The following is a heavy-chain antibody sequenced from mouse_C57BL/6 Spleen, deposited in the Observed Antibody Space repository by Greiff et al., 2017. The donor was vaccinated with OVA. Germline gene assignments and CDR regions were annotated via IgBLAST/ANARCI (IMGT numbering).Heavy chain of an antibody. Sequence: VQLQQSGPGLVQPSQSLSITCTVSGFSLTSYGVHWVRQSPGKGLEWLGVIWSGGSTDYNAAFISRLSISKANTKSKVFLKMNSLQADDTAIYYWGRKGKGPAIDYRGQGTSVTVSS. V-gene: IGHV2-2*01. J-gene: IGHJ4*01. CDR1: GFSLTSYG. CDR3: GRKGKGPAIDY. CDR2: IWSGGST.